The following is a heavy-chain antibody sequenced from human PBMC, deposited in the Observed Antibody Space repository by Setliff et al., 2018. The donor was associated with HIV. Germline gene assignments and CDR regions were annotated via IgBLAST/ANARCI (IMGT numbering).Heavy chain of an antibody. J-gene: IGHJ4*02. CDR2: SIPMYGTS. CDR3: ARSPRYSSGWYNSYFDQ. D-gene: IGHD6-19*01. Sequence: ASVKVSCKASGGTFSSYAISWVRQAPGQGLEWMGGSIPMYGTSNYAQKFQGRVTITTDESTSTAYMELSRLRSDDTAVYYCARSPRYSSGWYNSYFDQWGQGTLVTVSS. V-gene: IGHV1-69*05. CDR1: GGTFSSYA.